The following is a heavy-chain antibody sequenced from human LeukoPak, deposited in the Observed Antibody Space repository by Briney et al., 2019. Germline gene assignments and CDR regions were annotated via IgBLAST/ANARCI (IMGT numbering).Heavy chain of an antibody. J-gene: IGHJ3*02. D-gene: IGHD3-22*01. V-gene: IGHV1-2*02. CDR2: INPNSGGT. CDR1: GYTFTGYY. CDR3: ARNYYYDSSGYYGDAFDI. Sequence: ASVKVSCKASGYTFTGYYMHWVRQAPGQGLEWMGWINPNSGGTNYAQKFQGRVTMTRDTSISTAYVELSRLRSDDTAVYYCARNYYYDSSGYYGDAFDIWGQGTMVTVSS.